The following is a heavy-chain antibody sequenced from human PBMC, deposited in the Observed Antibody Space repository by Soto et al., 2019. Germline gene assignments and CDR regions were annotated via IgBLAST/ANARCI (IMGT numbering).Heavy chain of an antibody. V-gene: IGHV3-33*01. CDR2: IWYDGSNK. CDR1: GFTFSSYG. Sequence: GGSLRLSCAASGFTFSSYGMHWVRQAPGKGLEWVAVIWYDGSNKYYADSVKGRFTISRDNSKNTLYLQMNSLRAEDTAVYYCSIYSYYVFWSGYGHYYYYYMDVWGKGTTVTVSS. D-gene: IGHD3-3*01. J-gene: IGHJ6*03. CDR3: SIYSYYVFWSGYGHYYYYYMDV.